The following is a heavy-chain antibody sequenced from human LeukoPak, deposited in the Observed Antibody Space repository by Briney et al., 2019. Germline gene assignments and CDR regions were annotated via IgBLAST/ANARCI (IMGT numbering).Heavy chain of an antibody. CDR1: GDSISISSYY. CDR3: ARLPAAAGRVEWFDP. J-gene: IGHJ5*02. V-gene: IGHV4-39*01. D-gene: IGHD6-13*01. CDR2: NHYSGST. Sequence: SETLSLTCTVSGDSISISSYYCGWIRQPPGKGLEWIGSNHYSGSTFYNPSLKSRVTISVDTSKNQFSLNLNSVTAADTAVYYCARLPAAAGRVEWFDPWGQGTLVTVSS.